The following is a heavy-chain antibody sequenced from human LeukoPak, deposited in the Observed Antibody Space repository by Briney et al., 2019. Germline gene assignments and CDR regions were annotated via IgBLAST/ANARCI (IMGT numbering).Heavy chain of an antibody. D-gene: IGHD6-6*01. V-gene: IGHV4-61*01. CDR3: ARDSSYKFDP. Sequence: SETLSLTCTVSGGSISSSSYYWGWIRQPPGKGLEWIGYIYYSGSTNYNPSLKSRVTISVDTSKNQFSLKLSSVTAADTAVYYCARDSSYKFDPWGQGTLVTVSS. J-gene: IGHJ5*02. CDR2: IYYSGST. CDR1: GGSISSSSYY.